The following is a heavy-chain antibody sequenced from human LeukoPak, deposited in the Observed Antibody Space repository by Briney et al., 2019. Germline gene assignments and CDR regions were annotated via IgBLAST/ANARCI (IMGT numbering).Heavy chain of an antibody. V-gene: IGHV1-69*01. CDR3: ASTADNITIFGVVIFGAFDI. CDR1: GGTFSSYA. CDR2: IIPIFGTA. J-gene: IGHJ3*02. Sequence: PSVKVSCTAPGGTFSSYAISWVRQAPGQGREWMGGIIPIFGTASYEQKFQGRVTITADESTSTAYMEPSSLRSEDTAVYYCASTADNITIFGVVIFGAFDIWGQGTMVTVSS. D-gene: IGHD3-3*01.